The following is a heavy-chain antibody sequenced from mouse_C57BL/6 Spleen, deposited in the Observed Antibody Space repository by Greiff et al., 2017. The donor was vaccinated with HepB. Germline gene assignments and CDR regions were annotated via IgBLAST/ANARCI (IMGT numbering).Heavy chain of an antibody. CDR1: GYTFTSYW. D-gene: IGHD2-5*01. Sequence: QVQLQQPGAELVKPGASVKLSCKASGYTFTSYWMQWVKQRPGQGLEWIGEIDPSDSYTNYNQKFKGKATLTVDTSSSTADMQLSSLTSEDSAVYYCARSGNYSNYVAWFAYWGQGTLVTVSA. CDR2: IDPSDSYT. V-gene: IGHV1-50*01. CDR3: ARSGNYSNYVAWFAY. J-gene: IGHJ3*01.